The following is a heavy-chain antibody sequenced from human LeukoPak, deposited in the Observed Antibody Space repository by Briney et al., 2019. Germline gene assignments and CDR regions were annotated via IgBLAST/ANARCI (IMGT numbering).Heavy chain of an antibody. CDR1: GFTFSSYA. CDR2: ISGSGGST. J-gene: IGHJ4*02. V-gene: IGHV3-23*01. CDR3: AKALDTAMVQGLDH. Sequence: GGSLRLSCAASGFTFSSYAMSWVRQAPGKGLEWVSAISGSGGSTYYADSVKGRFTISRDNSKNTLYLQMNSLRGEDTAVYYCAKALDTAMVQGLDHWGQGTLVTVSS. D-gene: IGHD5-18*01.